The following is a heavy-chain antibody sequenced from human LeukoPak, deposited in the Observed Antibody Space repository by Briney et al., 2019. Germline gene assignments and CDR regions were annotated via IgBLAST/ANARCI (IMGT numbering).Heavy chain of an antibody. D-gene: IGHD1-26*01. Sequence: SVKVSCKASGGTFSRYAISWVRQAPGQGLEWMGGIIPIFGTANYAQKFQGRVTITTDESTSTAYMELSSLRSDDTAVYYCARGGSYWKTFRAYYFDYWGQGTLVTVSS. V-gene: IGHV1-69*05. CDR2: IIPIFGTA. J-gene: IGHJ4*02. CDR1: GGTFSRYA. CDR3: ARGGSYWKTFRAYYFDY.